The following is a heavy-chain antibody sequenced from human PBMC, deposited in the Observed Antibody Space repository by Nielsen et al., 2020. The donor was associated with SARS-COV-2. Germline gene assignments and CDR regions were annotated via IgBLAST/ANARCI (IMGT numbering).Heavy chain of an antibody. V-gene: IGHV5-51*01. CDR2: IYPGDSDI. Sequence: KVSCKASGYSFNDYWIGWVRQTPGKGLEWMGLIYPGDSDIRYSPSFQGHVTFSADINTAYLQWGSLRASDTAMYYCARISVDMSVIDPFNIWGQGTMVIVSS. CDR1: GYSFNDYW. CDR3: ARISVDMSVIDPFNI. J-gene: IGHJ3*02. D-gene: IGHD5-24*01.